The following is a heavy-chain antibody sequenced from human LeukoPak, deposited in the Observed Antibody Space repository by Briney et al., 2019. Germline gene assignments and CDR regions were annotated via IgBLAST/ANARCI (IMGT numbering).Heavy chain of an antibody. Sequence: PSETLSLTCTVSGGSISSYYWSWIRQPPGKGLEWIGYIYYSGSTNYNPSLKSRVTISVDTSKNQFSLKLSSVTAADTAVYYCARAREMATLGYFDYWGQGTLVTVSS. J-gene: IGHJ4*02. V-gene: IGHV4-59*01. CDR3: ARAREMATLGYFDY. CDR1: GGSISSYY. D-gene: IGHD5-24*01. CDR2: IYYSGST.